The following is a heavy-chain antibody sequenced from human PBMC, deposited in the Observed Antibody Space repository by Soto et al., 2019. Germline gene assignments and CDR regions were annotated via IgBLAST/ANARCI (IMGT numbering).Heavy chain of an antibody. D-gene: IGHD6-19*01. CDR2: VTHDGRNT. J-gene: IGHJ4*02. CDR1: GFTLSAYA. V-gene: IGHV3-30*18. Sequence: GGSLRLSCAASGFTLSAYAMHWVRQAPGKGLEWVAVVTHDGRNTHYADSVKGRFTISRDSSKNTVSLEMTSLRAEDTAVYYCAKGGRQWLVTSDFNYWGQGALVTVSS. CDR3: AKGGRQWLVTSDFNY.